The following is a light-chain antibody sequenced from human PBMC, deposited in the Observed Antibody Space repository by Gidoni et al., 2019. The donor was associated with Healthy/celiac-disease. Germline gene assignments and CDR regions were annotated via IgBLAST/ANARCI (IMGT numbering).Light chain of an antibody. CDR3: SSYTSSSTRV. CDR1: SSDVGGYNY. J-gene: IGLJ3*02. CDR2: EVS. V-gene: IGLV2-14*01. Sequence: QSALTQPASVSGSPRQSITISCTGTSSDVGGYNYISCYQQHPGKAPKLMIYEVSNRPSGVSNRFSGSKSGNTASLTISGLQAEDEADYYCSSYTSSSTRVFGGGTKLTVL.